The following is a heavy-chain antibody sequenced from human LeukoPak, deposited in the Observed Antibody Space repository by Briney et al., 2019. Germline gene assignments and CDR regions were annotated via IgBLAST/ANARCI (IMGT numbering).Heavy chain of an antibody. CDR2: INHSGST. V-gene: IGHV4-34*01. CDR1: GGSFSGYY. J-gene: IGHJ5*02. D-gene: IGHD2-2*01. CDR3: AREPPIPCQLPSGWFDP. Sequence: SETLSLTCAVYGGSFSGYYWSWIRQPPGKGLEWIGEINHSGSTNYNPSLKSRVPISVDTSKNQFSLKLSSVTAADTAVYFCAREPPIPCQLPSGWFDPWGQGTMVTVSS.